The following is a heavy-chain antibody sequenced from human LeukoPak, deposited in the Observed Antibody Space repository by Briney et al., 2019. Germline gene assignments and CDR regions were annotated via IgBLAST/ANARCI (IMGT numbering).Heavy chain of an antibody. CDR2: ISGSGGST. D-gene: IGHD3-10*01. V-gene: IGHV3-23*01. J-gene: IGHJ6*02. CDR1: GFTFSSYA. CDR3: AKNRVRGVHNYYYGMDV. Sequence: GGSLRLSCAASGFTFSSYAMSWVRQAPGKGLEWVSAISGSGGSTYYADSVKGRFTISRDNSKNTLYLQMNSLRAEDTAVYYCAKNRVRGVHNYYYGMDVWGQGITVTVSS.